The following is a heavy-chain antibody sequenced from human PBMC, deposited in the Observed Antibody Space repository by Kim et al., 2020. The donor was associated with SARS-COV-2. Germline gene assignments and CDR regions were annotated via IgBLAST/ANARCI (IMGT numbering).Heavy chain of an antibody. Sequence: SETLSLTCTVSGGSVSSGSYYWSWIRQPPGKGLEWIGYIYYSGSTNYNPSLKSRVTISVDTSKNQFSLKLSSVTAADTAGYYCARGRTVMVRGVITHTRGFDPWGQGTLVTVSS. CDR2: IYYSGST. V-gene: IGHV4-61*01. J-gene: IGHJ5*02. CDR3: ARGRTVMVRGVITHTRGFDP. D-gene: IGHD3-10*01. CDR1: GGSVSSGSYY.